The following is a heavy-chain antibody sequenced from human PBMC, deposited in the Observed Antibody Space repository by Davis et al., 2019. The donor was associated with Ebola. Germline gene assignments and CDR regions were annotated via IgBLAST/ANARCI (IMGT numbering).Heavy chain of an antibody. CDR3: ARLYYESRMGPPNSYYYALDV. CDR1: GFIVSDKY. Sequence: GESLKISCAASGFIVSDKYMSWVRQAPGKGLEWVSVIYRDERTYYADSVKGRFTVSRDNSENMLYLQMSTLRAEDTAMYYCARLYYESRMGPPNSYYYALDVWGQGTTVTVSS. D-gene: IGHD3-22*01. J-gene: IGHJ6*02. V-gene: IGHV3-53*01. CDR2: IYRDERT.